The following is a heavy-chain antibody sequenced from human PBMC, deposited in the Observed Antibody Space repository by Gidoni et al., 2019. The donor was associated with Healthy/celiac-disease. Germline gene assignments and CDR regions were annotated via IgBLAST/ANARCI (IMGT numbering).Heavy chain of an antibody. D-gene: IGHD1-26*01. V-gene: IGHV3-23*01. CDR3: AKNPDRGSYSALDS. CDR1: GFTFSSYA. J-gene: IGHJ4*02. CDR2: ISGGGVST. Sequence: EVQLLESGGGLVQPGGSLRLSCAASGFTFSSYAMNWVRQAPGKGLEWVSAISGGGVSTYYAASVKGRFTISRDNSKNTLFLQMKSLRAEDTAVYHCAKNPDRGSYSALDSWGQGTLVTVSS.